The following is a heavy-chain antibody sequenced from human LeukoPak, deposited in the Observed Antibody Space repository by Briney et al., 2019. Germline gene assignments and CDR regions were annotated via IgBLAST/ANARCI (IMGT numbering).Heavy chain of an antibody. V-gene: IGHV1-2*02. CDR3: ARGPRRSWCGTIQAVDY. J-gene: IGHJ4*02. Sequence: ASVKVSCKASGYTFTGYYMHWVRQAPGQGLEWMGWINPNSGGTNYAQKFQGRVTMTRDTSISTAYMELSRLRSDDTAVYYCARGPRRSWCGTIQAVDYWGQGTLVTVSS. D-gene: IGHD2-15*01. CDR1: GYTFTGYY. CDR2: INPNSGGT.